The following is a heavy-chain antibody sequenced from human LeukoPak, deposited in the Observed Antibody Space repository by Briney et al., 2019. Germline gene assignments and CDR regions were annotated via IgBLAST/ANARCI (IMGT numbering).Heavy chain of an antibody. CDR1: GGSISSSSYY. CDR3: ARQLYYDFWSGYPGPRY. Sequence: SETLSLTCTVSGGSISSSSYYWGWIRQPPGKGLEWIGRIYYSGSTYYNPSLKSRVTISVDTSKNQFSLKLSSVTAADTAVYYCARQLYYDFWSGYPGPRYWGQGTLVTVSS. D-gene: IGHD3-3*01. CDR2: IYYSGST. V-gene: IGHV4-39*01. J-gene: IGHJ4*02.